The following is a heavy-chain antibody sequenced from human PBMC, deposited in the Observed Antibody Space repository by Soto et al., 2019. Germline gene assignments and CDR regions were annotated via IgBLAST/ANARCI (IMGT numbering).Heavy chain of an antibody. Sequence: QVQLVESGGGVVHPGRSLRLSCAASGFTFSSYAMHWVRQAPGKGLEWVAVISYDGSNKYYADSVKGRFTISRDNSKNTLYLQMNSLRAEDTAVYYCARDGLLGYFDYWGQGTLVTVSS. CDR3: ARDGLLGYFDY. CDR2: ISYDGSNK. D-gene: IGHD2-15*01. J-gene: IGHJ4*02. CDR1: GFTFSSYA. V-gene: IGHV3-30-3*01.